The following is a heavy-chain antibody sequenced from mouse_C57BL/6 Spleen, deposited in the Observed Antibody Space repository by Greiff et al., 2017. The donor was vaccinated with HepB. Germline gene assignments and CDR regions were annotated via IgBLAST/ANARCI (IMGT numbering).Heavy chain of an antibody. CDR3: AGSNYRDFDY. CDR1: GYTFTSYW. Sequence: QVQLQQSGAELVMPGASVKLSCKASGYTFTSYWMHWVKQRPGQGLEWIGEIDPSDSYTNYNQKFKGKSTLTVDKSSSTAYMQLSSLTSEDSAVYYCAGSNYRDFDYWGQGTTLTVSS. J-gene: IGHJ2*01. CDR2: IDPSDSYT. V-gene: IGHV1-69*01. D-gene: IGHD2-5*01.